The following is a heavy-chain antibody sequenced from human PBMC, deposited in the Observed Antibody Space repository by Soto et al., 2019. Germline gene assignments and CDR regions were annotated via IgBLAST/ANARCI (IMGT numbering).Heavy chain of an antibody. CDR3: ARGMGAENTFYYYYGMDV. CDR2: INHSGRT. CDR1: GGSFSGYH. V-gene: IGHV4-34*01. Sequence: SETLSLTCAVYGGSFSGYHWSWIRQPPGKGLEWIGEINHSGRTNYKPSLKSRVTISVDTSKKQFSLKVSSVTAADTAVYYCARGMGAENTFYYYYGMDVWGQVTTVTVSS. D-gene: IGHD3-16*01. J-gene: IGHJ6*02.